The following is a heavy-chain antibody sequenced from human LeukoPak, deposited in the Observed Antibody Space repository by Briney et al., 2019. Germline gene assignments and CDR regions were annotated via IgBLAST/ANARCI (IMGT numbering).Heavy chain of an antibody. Sequence: GESLKISCKGSGYSFTSYWIGWVRQMPGKGLEWMGIIYPGDSDTRYSPSFQGQVTISADKSISTAYLQWSSLKASDTAMYYRARHIGIAVAEDAFDIWGQGTMVTVSS. V-gene: IGHV5-51*01. D-gene: IGHD6-19*01. CDR3: ARHIGIAVAEDAFDI. J-gene: IGHJ3*02. CDR1: GYSFTSYW. CDR2: IYPGDSDT.